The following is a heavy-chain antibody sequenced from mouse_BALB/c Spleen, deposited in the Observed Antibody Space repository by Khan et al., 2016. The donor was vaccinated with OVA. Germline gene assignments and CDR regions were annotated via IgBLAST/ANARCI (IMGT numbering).Heavy chain of an antibody. CDR3: IRSGYGAFAY. CDR2: INPSNGDS. Sequence: QVQLQQSGAELVKPGASVKLSCRASGYTFTSYYMYWVKQRPGQGLEWIGEINPSNGDSNFNAKFRSRATLTVDKSSKTANMQLSSLTSEDSAVYYCIRSGYGAFAYWGQGTLVTVSA. CDR1: GYTFTSYY. D-gene: IGHD1-1*02. V-gene: IGHV1S81*02. J-gene: IGHJ3*01.